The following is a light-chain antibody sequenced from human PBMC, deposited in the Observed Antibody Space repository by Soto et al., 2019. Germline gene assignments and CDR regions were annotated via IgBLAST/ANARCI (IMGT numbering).Light chain of an antibody. V-gene: IGLV1-40*01. J-gene: IGLJ2*01. CDR3: QSYDSSLSASEV. CDR2: GNS. CDR1: SSNIGAGYD. Sequence: QSVLTQPPSVSGAPGQRVTISRTGSSSNIGAGYDVHWYQQLPGTAPKLLIYGNSNRPSGVPDRFSGSKSGTSASLAITGLQAEDEADYYCQSYDSSLSASEVFGGGTKVTVL.